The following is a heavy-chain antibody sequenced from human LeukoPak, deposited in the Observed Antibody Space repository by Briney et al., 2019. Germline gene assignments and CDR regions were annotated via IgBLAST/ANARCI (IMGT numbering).Heavy chain of an antibody. CDR2: INSNGGNR. V-gene: IGHV3-64*02. J-gene: IGHJ6*03. D-gene: IGHD6-6*01. CDR3: ARARLKGSSSASYQYYYLDV. Sequence: GGSLRLSCAASGFTFSSYAMHWVRQAPGKVLEYVSAINSNGGNRHYADSVKGRFSISRDNSKNTLCLQMGSLRVEDMAVYYCARARLKGSSSASYQYYYLDVWGKGTTVTVSS. CDR1: GFTFSSYA.